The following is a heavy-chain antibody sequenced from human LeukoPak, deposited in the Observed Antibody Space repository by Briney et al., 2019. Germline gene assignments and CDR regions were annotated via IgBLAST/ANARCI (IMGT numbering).Heavy chain of an antibody. CDR1: GYTFTSYG. CDR2: ISAYNGNT. CDR3: ARDVNVVVPAAMGGGDFDY. Sequence: GASVKVSCKASGYTFTSYGISWVRQAPGQGLEWMGWISAYNGNTNYAQKLQGRVTMTTDTSTSTAYTELGSLRSDDTAVYYCARDVNVVVPAAMGGGDFDYWGQGTLVTVSS. V-gene: IGHV1-18*01. J-gene: IGHJ4*02. D-gene: IGHD2-2*01.